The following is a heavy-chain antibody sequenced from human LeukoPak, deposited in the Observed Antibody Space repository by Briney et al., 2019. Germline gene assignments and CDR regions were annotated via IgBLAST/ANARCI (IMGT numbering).Heavy chain of an antibody. Sequence: GASLRLSCAASGFIFSNYAMYWVRQAPGKGLEWVSAISGRNNNTYYADSVKGRFTISRDSSKNTLYLQMNSLRADDTAVYYCAKWGDYDVLTGYYVSDFWGQGTLVTVSS. CDR3: AKWGDYDVLTGYYVSDF. J-gene: IGHJ4*02. V-gene: IGHV3-23*01. D-gene: IGHD3-9*01. CDR1: GFIFSNYA. CDR2: ISGRNNNT.